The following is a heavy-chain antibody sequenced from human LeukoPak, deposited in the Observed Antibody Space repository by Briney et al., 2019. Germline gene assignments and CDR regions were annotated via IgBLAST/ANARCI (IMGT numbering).Heavy chain of an antibody. CDR2: ISYDGSNE. Sequence: PGGSLRLSCAASGFTFSSYAMHWVRQAPGKGLEWVAVISYDGSNEYYADSVKGRFTISRDNSKNTLYLQMNSLRAEDTAVYYCASPAYYDFWSGYSHFDYWGQGTLVTVSS. CDR1: GFTFSSYA. CDR3: ASPAYYDFWSGYSHFDY. J-gene: IGHJ4*02. D-gene: IGHD3-3*01. V-gene: IGHV3-30-3*01.